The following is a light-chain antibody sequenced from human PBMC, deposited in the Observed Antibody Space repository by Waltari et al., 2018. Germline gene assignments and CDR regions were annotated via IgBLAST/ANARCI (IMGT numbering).Light chain of an antibody. CDR3: MQGTHWPRT. CDR2: KVS. J-gene: IGKJ1*01. V-gene: IGKV2-30*02. CDR1: QSLVRSDGITY. Sequence: DVVMTQSPLSLPVTLGQPASISCRSSQSLVRSDGITYLNWFQQRPGQSPRRLIYKVSNRDSGVPDRFSGSGSGTDFTLKISRVEAEDVGVYYCMQGTHWPRTFGQGTKVEIK.